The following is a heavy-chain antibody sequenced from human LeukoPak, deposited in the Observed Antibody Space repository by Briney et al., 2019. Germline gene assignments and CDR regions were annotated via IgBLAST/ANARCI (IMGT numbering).Heavy chain of an antibody. CDR2: ISAYNGNT. V-gene: IGHV1-18*01. J-gene: IGHJ6*02. CDR3: ARGPPQLSVVPNYYYGMDV. Sequence: ASVKVSCKASGYTFTSYGISWVRQAPGQGLEWMGWISAYNGNTNYAQKLQGRVTMTTDTSTSTAYMELRSLRSEDTAVYYCARGPPQLSVVPNYYYGMDVWGQGTTVTVSS. D-gene: IGHD5-18*01. CDR1: GYTFTSYG.